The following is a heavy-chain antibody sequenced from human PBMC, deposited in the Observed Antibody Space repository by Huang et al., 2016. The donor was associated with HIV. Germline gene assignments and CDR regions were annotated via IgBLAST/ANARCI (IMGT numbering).Heavy chain of an antibody. Sequence: QVHLVQSGPEVKKPGASVKVPCKASGYTFTSFGISWVRQAPGQGLEWMGSISAHKGDTNYAQKFRVRVTMTTDTSTRTAHMELRSLRSDDSAVYYCVVDDTSGYFSSDYWGQGTLVTVSS. CDR1: GYTFTSFG. CDR2: ISAHKGDT. J-gene: IGHJ4*02. D-gene: IGHD3-22*01. CDR3: VVDDTSGYFSSDY. V-gene: IGHV1-18*04.